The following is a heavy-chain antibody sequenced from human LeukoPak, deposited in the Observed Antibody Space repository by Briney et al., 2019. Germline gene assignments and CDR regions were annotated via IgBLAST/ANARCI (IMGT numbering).Heavy chain of an antibody. V-gene: IGHV4-4*02. Sequence: SGTLSLTCAVSGGSISSSNWWSWVRQPPGKGLGWIGEIYHSGSTNYSPSLKSRVTISVDKSKNQFSLKLSSVTAADTAVYYCASSWISNRPFDYWGQGTLVTVSS. D-gene: IGHD5-12*01. J-gene: IGHJ4*02. CDR2: IYHSGST. CDR3: ASSWISNRPFDY. CDR1: GGSISSSNW.